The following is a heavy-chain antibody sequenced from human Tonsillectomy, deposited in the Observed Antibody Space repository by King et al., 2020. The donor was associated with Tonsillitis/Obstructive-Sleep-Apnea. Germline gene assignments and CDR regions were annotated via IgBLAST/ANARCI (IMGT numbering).Heavy chain of an antibody. CDR3: ARGPSSYSYYGMDV. Sequence: VQLVESGAEVKKPGASVKVSCKASGYTFTGYYMHWVRQAPGQGLEWMGWINPNSGGTNYAQKFQGRVTMTTDTYISTDYMELSRLRSDDTAVYYCARGPSSYSYYGMDVWGQGTTVTVSS. CDR2: INPNSGGT. V-gene: IGHV1-2*02. J-gene: IGHJ6*02. CDR1: GYTFTGYY.